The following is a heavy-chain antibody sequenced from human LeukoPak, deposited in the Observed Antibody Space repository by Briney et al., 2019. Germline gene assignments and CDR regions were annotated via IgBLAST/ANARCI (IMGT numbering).Heavy chain of an antibody. CDR2: IYYSGST. Sequence: TSSETLSLTCTVSGGSISSSSYYWGWIRQPPGKGLEWIGSIYYSGSTYYNPSLKSRVTISVDTSKNQFSLMLTSVTAADTAVYYCARGVVITGLDYWGQGTLVTVSS. D-gene: IGHD3-3*01. CDR1: GGSISSSSYY. CDR3: ARGVVITGLDY. J-gene: IGHJ4*02. V-gene: IGHV4-39*07.